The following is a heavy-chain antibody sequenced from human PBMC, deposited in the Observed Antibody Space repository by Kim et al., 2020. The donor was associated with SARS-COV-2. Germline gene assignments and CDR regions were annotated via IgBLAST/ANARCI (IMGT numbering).Heavy chain of an antibody. CDR2: ISSSSSYT. Sequence: GGSLRLSCAASGFTFSDYYMSWIRQAPGKGLEWVSYISSSSSYTNYADSVKGRFTISRDNAKNSLYLQMNSLRAEDTAVYYCARDPYSGQETESYGMDVWGQGTTVTVSS. D-gene: IGHD5-12*01. J-gene: IGHJ6*02. V-gene: IGHV3-11*06. CDR1: GFTFSDYY. CDR3: ARDPYSGQETESYGMDV.